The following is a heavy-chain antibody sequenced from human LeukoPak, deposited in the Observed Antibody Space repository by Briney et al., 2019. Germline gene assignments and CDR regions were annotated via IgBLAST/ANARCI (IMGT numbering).Heavy chain of an antibody. CDR2: IYYSGST. CDR1: GGSISSYY. D-gene: IGHD6-13*01. CDR3: ARWGQLGASGAFDI. J-gene: IGHJ3*02. Sequence: SETLSLTCTVSGGSISSYYWSWIRQPPGKGLEWIGYIYYSGSTNYNPSLKSRVTISVDTSKNQFSLKLSSVTAADTAVYYCARWGQLGASGAFDIWGQGTMVTVSS. V-gene: IGHV4-59*01.